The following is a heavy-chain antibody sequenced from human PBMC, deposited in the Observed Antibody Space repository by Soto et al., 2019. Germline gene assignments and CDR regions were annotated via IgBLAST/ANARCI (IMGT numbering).Heavy chain of an antibody. Sequence: ASVKVSCKASGGTFSSYAISWVRQAPGQGLEWMGWISAYNGNTNYAQKLQGRVTMTTDTSTSTAYMELRSLRSDDTAVYYCAIELGYCSGGSCYYRYYFDYWGQGTLVTVSS. CDR2: ISAYNGNT. V-gene: IGHV1-18*01. CDR1: GGTFSSYA. J-gene: IGHJ4*02. D-gene: IGHD2-15*01. CDR3: AIELGYCSGGSCYYRYYFDY.